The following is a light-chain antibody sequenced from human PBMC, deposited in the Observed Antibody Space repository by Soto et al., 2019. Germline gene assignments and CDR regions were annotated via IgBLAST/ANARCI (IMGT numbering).Light chain of an antibody. CDR1: QSVSSGY. J-gene: IGKJ5*01. Sequence: TVLTQSPGTLSLSPGERASLSCRPSQSVSSGYIAWYKQKPGQAPRLHIYGASSRATGIPDRFSGSGSGTDFTLTISRLEPEDFAVYYCQQYGSSPPITFGQGTRLEIK. V-gene: IGKV3-20*01. CDR2: GAS. CDR3: QQYGSSPPIT.